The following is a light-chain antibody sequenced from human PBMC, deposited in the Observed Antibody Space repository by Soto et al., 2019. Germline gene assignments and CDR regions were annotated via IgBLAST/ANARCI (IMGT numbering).Light chain of an antibody. CDR1: SSDVGGYNY. CDR3: SSHRSSITPVV. CDR2: DVS. Sequence: QSALTQPASVSGSPGQSITISCTGTSSDVGGYNYVSWYQQHPGKAPKLMIYDVSNRPSGVSNRFSRSKSGNTAALTISGLQAEHDGDYYCSSHRSSITPVVFGGGTELTVL. J-gene: IGLJ2*01. V-gene: IGLV2-14*03.